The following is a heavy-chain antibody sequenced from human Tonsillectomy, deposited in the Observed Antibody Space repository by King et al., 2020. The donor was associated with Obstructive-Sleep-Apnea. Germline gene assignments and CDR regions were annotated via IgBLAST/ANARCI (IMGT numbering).Heavy chain of an antibody. CDR2: ISDGGGST. CDR3: AKNSVCDYGSGSYVGECGLDV. V-gene: IGHV3-23*04. Sequence: QLVQSGGGLVQPGGSLRLSCAASGFTFSSYAMSWVRQAPGTGLEWVSTISDGGGSTDYADSVKGRFTISRDNSKTTLYLQMNNLRAEDTAVYYCAKNSVCDYGSGSYVGECGLDVWGQGTTVTVSS. CDR1: GFTFSSYA. D-gene: IGHD3-10*01. J-gene: IGHJ6*02.